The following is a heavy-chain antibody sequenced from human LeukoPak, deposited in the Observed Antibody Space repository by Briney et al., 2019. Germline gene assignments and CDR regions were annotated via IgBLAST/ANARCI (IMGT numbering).Heavy chain of an antibody. J-gene: IGHJ4*02. Sequence: ASVKVSCKASEYAFTGYYLHWVRQAPGQGREWMGWINPNSGGTDYAQQFQGRVTMTWDTSISTAYMELSRLTSDDTAVYYCARAPYYYDSSGYYQISYFDYWGQGTLVTVSS. CDR2: INPNSGGT. CDR3: ARAPYYYDSSGYYQISYFDY. D-gene: IGHD3-22*01. V-gene: IGHV1-2*02. CDR1: EYAFTGYY.